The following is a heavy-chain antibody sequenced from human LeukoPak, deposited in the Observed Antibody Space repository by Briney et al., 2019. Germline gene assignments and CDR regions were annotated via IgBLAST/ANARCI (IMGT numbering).Heavy chain of an antibody. D-gene: IGHD2-21*01. CDR3: AREAPAYGERYFVS. CDR1: GFTFSSYW. Sequence: PGGSLRLSCAASGFTFSSYWMHWVRQAPGKGPVWVSRINPDGSVTWDADSVRGRFIISRDDAKNTLYLQMNSLRAEDTALYYCAREAPAYGERYFVSWGQGTLVTVSS. J-gene: IGHJ4*02. V-gene: IGHV3-74*01. CDR2: INPDGSVT.